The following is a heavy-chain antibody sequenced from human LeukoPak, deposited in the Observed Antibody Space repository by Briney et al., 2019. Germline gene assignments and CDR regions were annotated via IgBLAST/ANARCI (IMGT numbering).Heavy chain of an antibody. CDR1: GFTFSSSA. V-gene: IGHV3-23*01. J-gene: IGHJ4*02. CDR3: AKPPGIAAAGTGRGYYFDY. CDR2: ISDSAGST. Sequence: GGSLRLSCAASGFTFSSSAMSWVRQAPGKGLDWVSTISDSAGSTYYADSVKGRFTVSRDNSKNTLYLQMNSLRAEDTAVYYCAKPPGIAAAGTGRGYYFDYWGQGTLVTVSS. D-gene: IGHD6-13*01.